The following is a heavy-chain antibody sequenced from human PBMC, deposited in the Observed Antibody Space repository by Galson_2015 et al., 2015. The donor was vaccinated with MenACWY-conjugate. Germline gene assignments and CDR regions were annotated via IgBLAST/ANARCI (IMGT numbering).Heavy chain of an antibody. CDR1: GYTFPTYW. V-gene: IGHV5-51*01. CDR3: ARHRDGYTNDY. J-gene: IGHJ4*02. CDR2: IYPGDSDT. D-gene: IGHD5-24*01. Sequence: QSGAEVKKPGESLKISCTGSGYTFPTYWIAWVRQIPGKGLEWMGIIYPGDSDTRYSPSFQGLVTISADKSITTAYLQWSSLKASDTAIYYCARHRDGYTNDYWGQGTLVTVSS.